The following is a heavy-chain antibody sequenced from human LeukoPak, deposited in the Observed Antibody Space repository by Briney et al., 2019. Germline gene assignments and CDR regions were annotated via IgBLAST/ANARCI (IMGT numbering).Heavy chain of an antibody. D-gene: IGHD6-19*01. CDR1: GFTFSSYS. J-gene: IGHJ3*02. Sequence: GGSLRLSCAASGFTFSSYSMNWVRQAPGKGLEWVSYISSSSSTIYYADSVKGRFTISRDNSKNTLYLQMNSLRAEDTAVYYCAKDWDSSGWYSAFDIWGQGTMVTVSS. V-gene: IGHV3-48*01. CDR3: AKDWDSSGWYSAFDI. CDR2: ISSSSSTI.